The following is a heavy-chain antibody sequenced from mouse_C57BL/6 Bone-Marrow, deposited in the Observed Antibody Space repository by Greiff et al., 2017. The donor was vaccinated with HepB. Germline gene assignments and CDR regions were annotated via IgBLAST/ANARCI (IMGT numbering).Heavy chain of an antibody. D-gene: IGHD2-14*01. V-gene: IGHV5-16*01. CDR2: INYDGSST. Sequence: EVKLVESEGGLVQPGRSMKLSCTASGFTFSDYYMAWVRQVPEKGLEWVANINYDGSSTYYLDSLKSRFIISRDNAKNILYLQMSSLKSEDTATYYCARRGTYYAMDYWGQGTSVTVSS. CDR3: ARRGTYYAMDY. J-gene: IGHJ4*01. CDR1: GFTFSDYY.